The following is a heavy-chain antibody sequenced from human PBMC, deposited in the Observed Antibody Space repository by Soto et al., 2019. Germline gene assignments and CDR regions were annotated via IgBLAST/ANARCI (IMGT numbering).Heavy chain of an antibody. CDR2: VSHDGRNT. D-gene: IGHD6-19*01. V-gene: IGHV3-30*18. CDR1: GFTFSDYA. Sequence: VQLVESGGGVVQPGRSLRLSCAASGFTFSDYAMHWVRQAPGKGLEWVAVVSHDGRNTHYADSVKGRFTISRDSSKNTVSLEMTTLRAEDTAVYYSVKGGRQWLVTSYFNYWGQGALVTVSS. CDR3: VKGGRQWLVTSYFNY. J-gene: IGHJ4*02.